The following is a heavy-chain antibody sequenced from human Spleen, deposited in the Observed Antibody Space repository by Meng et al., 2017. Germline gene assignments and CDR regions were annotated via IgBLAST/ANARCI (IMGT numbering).Heavy chain of an antibody. V-gene: IGHV4-30-4*01. CDR3: ARASVTGSGYFPPPFDT. CDR2: IKDVGTT. D-gene: IGHD3-22*01. CDR1: SDSINSCNYN. Sequence: QVQLQESGPGLVKPSKTLSLTCTVSSDSINSCNYNWNWIRPPPGKGLEWLGYIKDVGTTYLNPSLKSRVTMTIDTSKNQFALNVVSVTAADTAVYYCARASVTGSGYFPPPFDTWGQGTLVTVSS. J-gene: IGHJ4*02.